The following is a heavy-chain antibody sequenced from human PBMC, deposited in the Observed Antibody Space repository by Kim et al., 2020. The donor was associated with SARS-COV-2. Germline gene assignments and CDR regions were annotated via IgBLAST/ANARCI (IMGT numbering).Heavy chain of an antibody. D-gene: IGHD2-8*02. V-gene: IGHV3-74*01. CDR2: SDGGTT. J-gene: IGHJ5*02. Sequence: SDGGTTTYADSVKGRFTISRDNAKNTLYLQMNSLRAEDTAVYYCTRDLVSWGQGILVTVSS. CDR3: TRDLVS.